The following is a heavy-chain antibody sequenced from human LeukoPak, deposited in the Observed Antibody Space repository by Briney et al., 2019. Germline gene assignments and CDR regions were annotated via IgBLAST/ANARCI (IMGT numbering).Heavy chain of an antibody. CDR1: GFTFSSYA. CDR2: ISGSGGST. V-gene: IGHV3-23*01. J-gene: IGHJ4*02. D-gene: IGHD3-3*01. CDR3: AKDFHYPSLPEKIWSGYLDY. Sequence: GGSLRLSCAASGFTFSSYAMSWVRQAPGKGLEWVSAISGSGGSTYYADSVKGRFTIFRDSSKNTLYLQMNSLRAEDTAVYYCAKDFHYPSLPEKIWSGYLDYWGQGTLVTVSS.